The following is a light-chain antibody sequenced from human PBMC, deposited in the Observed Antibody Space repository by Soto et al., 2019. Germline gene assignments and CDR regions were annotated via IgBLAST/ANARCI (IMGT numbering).Light chain of an antibody. CDR3: QQRSNQPLT. J-gene: IGKJ1*01. CDR2: DAS. V-gene: IGKV3-11*01. Sequence: EIVLTQSPATLSLSPGERATLSCRASQSVSNYFALYQQKPGHAPRLLFYDASNRATGIPARFSGSGSGTDFTLTFRSLEPADFAVYSCQQRSNQPLTFGQGTKVEIK. CDR1: QSVSNY.